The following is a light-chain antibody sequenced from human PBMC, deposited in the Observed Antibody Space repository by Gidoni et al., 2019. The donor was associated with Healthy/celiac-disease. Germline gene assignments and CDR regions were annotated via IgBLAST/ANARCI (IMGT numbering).Light chain of an antibody. Sequence: EIVLTQSPATLSVSPGERATLSCRDSQSVSSNLAGYQQKPGQAARLLIFGASTRATGIPARFSGSRSGTKFTLTISSLQSEDFAVYYCQQYNNWPRNTFGQGTKLEIK. J-gene: IGKJ2*01. V-gene: IGKV3-15*01. CDR3: QQYNNWPRNT. CDR2: GAS. CDR1: QSVSSN.